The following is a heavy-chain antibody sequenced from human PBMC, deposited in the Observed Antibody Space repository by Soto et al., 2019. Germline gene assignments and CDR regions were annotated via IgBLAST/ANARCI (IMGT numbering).Heavy chain of an antibody. CDR1: GFTFSSYW. CDR3: AGDSSSWYGLGGMDV. D-gene: IGHD6-13*01. J-gene: IGHJ6*02. CDR2: IKQDGSEK. Sequence: GSLRLSCAASGFTFSSYWMSWVRQAPGKGLEWVANIKQDGSEKYYVDSVKGRFTISRDNAKNSLYLQMNSLRAEDTAVYYCAGDSSSWYGLGGMDVWGQGTTVTVSS. V-gene: IGHV3-7*01.